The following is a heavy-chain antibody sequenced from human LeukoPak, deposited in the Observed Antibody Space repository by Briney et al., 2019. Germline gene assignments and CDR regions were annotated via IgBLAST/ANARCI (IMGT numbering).Heavy chain of an antibody. J-gene: IGHJ4*02. CDR3: ALLAVASDFDY. V-gene: IGHV3-48*03. D-gene: IGHD6-19*01. CDR1: GFMFRSFE. Sequence: GGSLRLSCAASGFMFRSFEMYWVRQAPGKGLEWIAYVSSGATTMYYADSVEGRFTISRDDAKNSLLLQMNSLRAEDTAVYYCALLAVASDFDYWGQGALVTVSS. CDR2: VSSGATTM.